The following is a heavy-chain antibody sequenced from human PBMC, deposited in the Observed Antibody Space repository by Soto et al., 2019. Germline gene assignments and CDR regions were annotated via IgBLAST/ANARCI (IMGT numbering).Heavy chain of an antibody. D-gene: IGHD5-12*01. V-gene: IGHV4-34*01. CDR1: GGSFSGYY. CDR2: INHSGST. J-gene: IGHJ4*02. CDR3: ARNPPTEYSGYDSEDY. Sequence: SETLSLTCAVYGGSFSGYYWSWIRQPPGKGLEWIGEINHSGSTNYNPSLRSRVTISVDTSKNQFSLKLSSVTAADTAVYYCARNPPTEYSGYDSEDYWGQGTLVTVSS.